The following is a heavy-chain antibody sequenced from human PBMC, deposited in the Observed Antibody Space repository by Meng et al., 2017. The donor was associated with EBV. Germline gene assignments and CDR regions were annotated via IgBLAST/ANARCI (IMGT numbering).Heavy chain of an antibody. CDR1: GYTFTGYY. CDR2: INPNSGGT. D-gene: IGHD6-13*01. CDR3: AKGADLAAAGTFWFDP. Sequence: QVRLVQSGGEVKKPGASGKVSCKASGYTFTGYYMHWVRQAPGQGLEWMGRINPNSGGTNYAQKFQGRVTMTRDTSISTAYMELSRLRSDDTAVYYCAKGADLAAAGTFWFDPWGQGTLVTVSS. J-gene: IGHJ5*02. V-gene: IGHV1-2*06.